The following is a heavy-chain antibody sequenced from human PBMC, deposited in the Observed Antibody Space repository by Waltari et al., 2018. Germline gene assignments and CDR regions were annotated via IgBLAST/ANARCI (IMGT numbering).Heavy chain of an antibody. J-gene: IGHJ4*02. V-gene: IGHV3-23*04. D-gene: IGHD2-15*01. CDR1: GFTFSSYA. CDR2: ISGSGGST. Sequence: EVQLVESGGGLVQPGGSLRLSCAASGFTFSSYAMSWVRQAPGNGLGWVSAISGSGGSTYYADSVKGRFTISRDNSKNTLYLQMNSLRAEDTAVYYCAKSHSIPGYCSGGSCYYFDYWGQGTLVTVSS. CDR3: AKSHSIPGYCSGGSCYYFDY.